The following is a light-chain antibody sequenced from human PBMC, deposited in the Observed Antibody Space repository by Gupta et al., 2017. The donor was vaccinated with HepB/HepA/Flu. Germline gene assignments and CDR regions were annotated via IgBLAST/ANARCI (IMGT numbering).Light chain of an antibody. CDR3: QQYNDWPTWT. Sequence: EVVMTQSPATLSASPGERAILSCRASQSVSSNLAWYQQKPGQAPRLLIYGASTRAAGIPARFSGSGSGTEFTLTISSLQSEDFAIYYCQQYNDWPTWTFGQGTKVEIK. CDR2: GAS. CDR1: QSVSSN. J-gene: IGKJ1*01. V-gene: IGKV3-15*01.